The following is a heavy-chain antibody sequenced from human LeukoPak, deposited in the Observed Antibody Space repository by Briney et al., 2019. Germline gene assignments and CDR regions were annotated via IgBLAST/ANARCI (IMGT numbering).Heavy chain of an antibody. J-gene: IGHJ2*01. V-gene: IGHV1-69*05. CDR1: GGTLTNFA. CDR2: IIPFFNTT. Sequence: SVKVSCKASGGTLTNFAFSWVRQAPGQGLEWRGGIIPFFNTTTYAQKFQGRVTITTDESTTTVFMELSSLRSEDSAMYYCARGGGLRYGDLDPWGRGTLISVSS. D-gene: IGHD4-17*01. CDR3: ARGGGLRYGDLDP.